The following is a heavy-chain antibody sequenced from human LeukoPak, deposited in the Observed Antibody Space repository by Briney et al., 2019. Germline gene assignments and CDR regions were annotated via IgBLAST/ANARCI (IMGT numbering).Heavy chain of an antibody. Sequence: GGSLRLSCVVSGFTVSSNHMNWVRQAPGKGLEWVSIIYSGGTTYYYADSVKGRFTISRDNSENTLFLQMNSLRAEDTAVYYCARDSNSHYYFDYWGQGTLVTVSS. J-gene: IGHJ4*02. CDR1: GFTVSSNH. CDR2: IYSGGTT. CDR3: ARDSNSHYYFDY. D-gene: IGHD2-2*01. V-gene: IGHV3-53*01.